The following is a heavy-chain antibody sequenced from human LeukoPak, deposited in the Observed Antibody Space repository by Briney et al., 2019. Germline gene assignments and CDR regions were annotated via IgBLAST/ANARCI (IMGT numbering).Heavy chain of an antibody. CDR2: ISGSGGST. CDR1: GSSFSTYA. V-gene: IGHV3-23*01. Sequence: PGGSLRLSCAASGSSFSTYAMSWVRQAPGKGLEWVSAISGSGGSTYYADSVKGRFTISRDNSKNTLYLQMNSLRAEDTAVYYCAKKLFNSATLGDYWGQGTLVTVSS. D-gene: IGHD6-25*01. CDR3: AKKLFNSATLGDY. J-gene: IGHJ4*02.